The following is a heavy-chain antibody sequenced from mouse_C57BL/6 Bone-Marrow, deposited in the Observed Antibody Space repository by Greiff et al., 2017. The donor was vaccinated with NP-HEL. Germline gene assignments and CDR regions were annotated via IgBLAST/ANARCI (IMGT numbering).Heavy chain of an antibody. V-gene: IGHV5-4*01. CDR2: ISDGGSYT. J-gene: IGHJ3*01. Sequence: EVKVVESGGGLVKPGGSLKLSCAASGFTFSSYAMSWVRQTPEKRLEWVATISDGGSYTYYPDNVKGRFTISRDNAKNNLYLQMSHLKSEDTAMYYCARERIYYDYDGAWFAYWGQGTLVTVSA. D-gene: IGHD2-4*01. CDR3: ARERIYYDYDGAWFAY. CDR1: GFTFSSYA.